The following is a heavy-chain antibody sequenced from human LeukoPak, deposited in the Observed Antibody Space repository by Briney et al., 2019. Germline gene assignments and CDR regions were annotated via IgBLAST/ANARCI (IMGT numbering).Heavy chain of an antibody. J-gene: IGHJ6*04. V-gene: IGHV3-21*01. D-gene: IGHD3-10*02. Sequence: GGSLRLSCSASGFIFSTYNMNWVRQAPGKALEWVSSITSSSSRTFYADSVKGRYTISRDNAKNSLYLQMDSLRAEDTAVYYCAELGITMIGGVWGKGTTVTISS. CDR2: ITSSSSRT. CDR3: AELGITMIGGV. CDR1: GFIFSTYN.